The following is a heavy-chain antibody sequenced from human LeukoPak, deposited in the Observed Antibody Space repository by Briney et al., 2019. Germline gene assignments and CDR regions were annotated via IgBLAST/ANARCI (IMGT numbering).Heavy chain of an antibody. Sequence: GGSLRLSCGASGFIFSDYGMHWVRQAPGKGLEWVAVISYDGSKKYHADSVKGRFTISRDNSKNTLYLQMNSLRAEDTAVYYCAKDLAIAAAALEGDYFDYWGQGTLVIVSS. CDR1: GFIFSDYG. D-gene: IGHD6-13*01. J-gene: IGHJ4*02. CDR2: ISYDGSKK. V-gene: IGHV3-30*18. CDR3: AKDLAIAAAALEGDYFDY.